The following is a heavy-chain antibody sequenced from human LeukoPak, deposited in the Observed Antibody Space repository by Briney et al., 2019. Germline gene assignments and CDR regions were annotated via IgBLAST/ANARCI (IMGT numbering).Heavy chain of an antibody. V-gene: IGHV5-51*01. CDR3: ARLFNWPRPLDY. Sequence: GESLQISCKGSGYSLTSYWIGWVRQIPGTSLDRMGIIYPGDSDTRYSPSFQGTVTIAADKSIPPDLLQWSSLKAAHTAMYYRARLFNWPRPLDYWGQGTLVTFSS. J-gene: IGHJ4*02. CDR1: GYSLTSYW. CDR2: IYPGDSDT. D-gene: IGHD1-20*01.